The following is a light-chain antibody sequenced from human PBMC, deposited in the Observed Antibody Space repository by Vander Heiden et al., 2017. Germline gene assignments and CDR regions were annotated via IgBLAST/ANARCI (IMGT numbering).Light chain of an antibody. CDR1: QSVSSY. CDR2: DAS. Sequence: EIVLTQSPATLSLSPGERATLSCRASQSVSSYLAWYQQKPGQAPRLLIYDASNRDTGIPARFSGSGYGKDLTLTISSREPEDFAVYYCQLRSNWPPYTFGQGTKLEI. CDR3: QLRSNWPPYT. V-gene: IGKV3-11*01. J-gene: IGKJ2*01.